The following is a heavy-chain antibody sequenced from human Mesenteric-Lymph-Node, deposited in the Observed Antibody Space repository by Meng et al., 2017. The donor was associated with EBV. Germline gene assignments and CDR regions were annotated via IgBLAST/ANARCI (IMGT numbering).Heavy chain of an antibody. D-gene: IGHD2-15*01. CDR3: ARTGRCSGDSCYYNWFDP. Sequence: GPGLERPSETLSLTFTVSGDSVNDVNYYWSWIRQPPGKGLEWIAYIYYSGSTNFNPSLKSRAAISVDTSKNQFSLRLSSVTAADTAVYYCARTGRCSGDSCYYNWFDPWGQGTLVTVSS. J-gene: IGHJ5*02. V-gene: IGHV4-61*01. CDR2: IYYSGST. CDR1: GDSVNDVNYY.